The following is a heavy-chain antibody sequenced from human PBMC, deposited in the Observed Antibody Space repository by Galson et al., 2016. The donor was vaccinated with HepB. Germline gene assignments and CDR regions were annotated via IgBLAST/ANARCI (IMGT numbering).Heavy chain of an antibody. D-gene: IGHD2-2*01. CDR2: ISAYNGNT. CDR3: ARAPRKIRYQLLGMYYYYYAMDV. CDR1: GYTFTTYG. J-gene: IGHJ6*02. Sequence: SVKVSCKASGYTFTTYGISWVRQAPGQGLEWMGWISAYNGNTNYAQKLQGRVTMTTDTATSTAYMERRCLRADDTAVYYCARAPRKIRYQLLGMYYYYYAMDVWGQGTTVTVSS. V-gene: IGHV1-18*01.